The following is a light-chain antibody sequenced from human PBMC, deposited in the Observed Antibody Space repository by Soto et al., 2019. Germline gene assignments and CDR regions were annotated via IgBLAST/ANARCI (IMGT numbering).Light chain of an antibody. CDR2: DND. Sequence: QSVLTQPPSVSAAPGQKVTVSCSGSTSNIGDNYVSWYQQLPGTAPKLLIYDNDKRPSGIPDRFSGSKSGTSATLGTTGLQTGDEADYYCGTWDSNLNGGVFGGGTQLTV. CDR3: GTWDSNLNGGV. CDR1: TSNIGDNY. V-gene: IGLV1-51*01. J-gene: IGLJ2*01.